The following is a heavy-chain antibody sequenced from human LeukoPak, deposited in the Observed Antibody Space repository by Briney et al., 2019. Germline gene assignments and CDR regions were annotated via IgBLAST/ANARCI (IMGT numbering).Heavy chain of an antibody. D-gene: IGHD4-17*01. Sequence: SETLSLTCTVSGGSISSYYWSWIRQPAGKGLEWIGRIYPSGSTNYNPSLKSRVTMSVDTSKNQFSLKLNSVTAADTAVYYCAKFDTVTSPGYYYGMDVWGQGTTVTVSS. CDR3: AKFDTVTSPGYYYGMDV. CDR2: IYPSGST. V-gene: IGHV4-4*07. J-gene: IGHJ6*02. CDR1: GGSISSYY.